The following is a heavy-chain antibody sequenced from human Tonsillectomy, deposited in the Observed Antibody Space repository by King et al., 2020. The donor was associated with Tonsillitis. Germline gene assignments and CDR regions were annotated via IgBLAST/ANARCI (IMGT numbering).Heavy chain of an antibody. CDR2: IYKTGTI. J-gene: IGHJ4*02. D-gene: IGHD3-22*01. Sequence: VQLQESGPGLLKASQTLSLTCTVSGGSISSGDYYWTWIRQSPGKGLEWIGYIYKTGTIYFHPSLKSRITLSVDTSKNQFSLQLNSVTAADTAVYYCGRKSGSSGYHSHIDYWGQGTLVTVSS. V-gene: IGHV4-30-4*01. CDR3: GRKSGSSGYHSHIDY. CDR1: GGSISSGDYY.